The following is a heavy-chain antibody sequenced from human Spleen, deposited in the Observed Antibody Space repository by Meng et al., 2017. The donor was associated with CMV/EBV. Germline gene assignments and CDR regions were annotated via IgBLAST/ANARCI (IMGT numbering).Heavy chain of an antibody. CDR3: ARGPKIPLEGVNLWPLEH. J-gene: IGHJ4*02. D-gene: IGHD3-10*01. Sequence: YAISWDRQAPGQGLEWRGGFIPVFGAPDYAQKFQDRLTIVTDESTTSASMELSGLRFEDTAVYFCARGPKIPLEGVNLWPLEHWGQGSLVTVSS. CDR1: YA. V-gene: IGHV1-69*05. CDR2: FIPVFGAP.